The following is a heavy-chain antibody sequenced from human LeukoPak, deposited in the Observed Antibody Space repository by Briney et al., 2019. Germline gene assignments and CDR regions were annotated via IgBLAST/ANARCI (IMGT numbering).Heavy chain of an antibody. D-gene: IGHD2-15*01. CDR1: GGSISSYY. CDR3: ARWDCSGGSCYFDY. CDR2: IYYSGST. J-gene: IGHJ4*02. V-gene: IGHV4-59*01. Sequence: SETLSLTCTVSGGSISSYYWSWIRQPPGKGLEWIGYIYYSGSTNYNPSLKSRVTISVDTSKNQFSLKLSSATAADTAVYYCARWDCSGGSCYFDYWGQGTLVTVSS.